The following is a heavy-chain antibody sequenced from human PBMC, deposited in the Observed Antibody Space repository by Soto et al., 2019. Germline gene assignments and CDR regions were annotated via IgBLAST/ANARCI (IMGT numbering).Heavy chain of an antibody. Sequence: GXLRLSFTASEFIFSDYYMIWIRQAPGKGLEWVAYISNGATTTHYADSVKGRFTISRDNAKNSLYLQMNSLRAEDTAMYYCARATLPTDFGLGWDVWGQRTTLTVFS. D-gene: IGHD4-17*01. CDR3: ARATLPTDFGLGWDV. CDR2: ISNGATTT. V-gene: IGHV3-11*01. CDR1: EFIFSDYY. J-gene: IGHJ6*02.